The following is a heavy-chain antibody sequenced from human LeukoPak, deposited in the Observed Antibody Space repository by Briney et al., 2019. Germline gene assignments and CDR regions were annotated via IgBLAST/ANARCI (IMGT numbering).Heavy chain of an antibody. CDR1: GGSISSSSYY. CDR2: IYYSGIFYSGST. V-gene: IGHV4-39*01. J-gene: IGHJ4*02. Sequence: PSETLSPTCTVSGGSISSSSYYWGWIRQSPGEGLEWIGSIYYSGIFYSGSTYYNPSLKSRVTVSVDTSKNQFSLELSSVTAADTAVYYCATRYTSGWYVSDWGQGTLVTVSS. D-gene: IGHD6-19*01. CDR3: ATRYTSGWYVSD.